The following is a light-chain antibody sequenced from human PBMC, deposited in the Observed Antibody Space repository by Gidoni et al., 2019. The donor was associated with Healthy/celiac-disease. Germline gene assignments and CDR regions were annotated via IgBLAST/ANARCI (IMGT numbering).Light chain of an antibody. CDR2: DAS. V-gene: IGKV1-5*01. J-gene: IGKJ1*01. CDR3: QQYNSYPWT. Sequence: DIQMTQSPSTLSASVGDRVTITCRASQSISSWLAWYQQKPGKAPKLLIYDASSLESGVPSRFSCSGSGTEFTLTINNLQPDDFATYYCQQYNSYPWTFGQXTKVEIK. CDR1: QSISSW.